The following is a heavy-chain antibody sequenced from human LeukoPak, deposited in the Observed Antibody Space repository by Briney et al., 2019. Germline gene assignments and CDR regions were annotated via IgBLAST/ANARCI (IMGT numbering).Heavy chain of an antibody. J-gene: IGHJ4*02. CDR3: ARARPYGSWSFRGFVDY. V-gene: IGHV1-69*13. CDR2: IIPIFGTA. D-gene: IGHD3-10*01. Sequence: SVKVSCKASGGTFSSYAISWVRQAPGQGLEWMGGIIPIFGTANYAQKFQGRVTITADESTSTAYMELSSLRSEDTAVYYCARARPYGSWSFRGFVDYWGQGTLVTVSS. CDR1: GGTFSSYA.